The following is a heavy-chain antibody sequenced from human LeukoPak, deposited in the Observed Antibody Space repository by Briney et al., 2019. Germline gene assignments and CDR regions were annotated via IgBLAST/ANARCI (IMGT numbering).Heavy chain of an antibody. J-gene: IGHJ5*02. CDR3: ARGLNSMVRGPFDP. CDR1: GFTVSSNY. CDR2: IYSGGST. V-gene: IGHV3-66*01. Sequence: GSLRLSCAASGFTVSSNYMSWVRQAPGKGLEWVSVIYSGGSTYYADSVKGRFTISRDNSKNTLYLQMNSLRAEDTAVYYCARGLNSMVRGPFDPWGQGTLVTVSS. D-gene: IGHD3-10*01.